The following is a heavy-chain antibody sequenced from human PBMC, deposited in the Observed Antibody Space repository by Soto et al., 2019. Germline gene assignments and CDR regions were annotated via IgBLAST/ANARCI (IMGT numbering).Heavy chain of an antibody. CDR2: IWYDGSNK. Sequence: SLRLSCAASGFTFSSYGMHWVRQAPGEGLEWVAVIWYDGSNKYYADSVKGRFTISRDNSKNTLYLQMNSLRAEDTAVYYXXXARPXXRPSEWLSPSGGRAYGAFDIWGQGTMVTVSS. V-gene: IGHV3-33*01. J-gene: IGHJ3*02. D-gene: IGHD3-3*01. CDR3: XXARPXXRPSEWLSPSGGRAYGAFDI. CDR1: GFTFSSYG.